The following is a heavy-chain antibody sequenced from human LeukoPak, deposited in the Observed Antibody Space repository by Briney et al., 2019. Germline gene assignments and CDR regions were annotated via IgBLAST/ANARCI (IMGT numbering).Heavy chain of an antibody. V-gene: IGHV3-48*04. Sequence: GGSLRLSCAASGFTFSSYSMNWVRQAPGKGLEWVSYISSSSSTIYYADSVKGRFTISRDNAKNSLYLQMNSLRAEDTAVYYCARDQTGAYYDSGSLDYWGQGTLVTVSS. CDR2: ISSSSSTI. CDR1: GFTFSSYS. CDR3: ARDQTGAYYDSGSLDY. D-gene: IGHD3-22*01. J-gene: IGHJ4*02.